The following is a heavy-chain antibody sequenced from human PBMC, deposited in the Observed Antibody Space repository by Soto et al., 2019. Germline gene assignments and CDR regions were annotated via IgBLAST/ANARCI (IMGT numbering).Heavy chain of an antibody. J-gene: IGHJ4*02. Sequence: PSETLSLTCAVSGGSFRDYYWSWIRQPPEKGLEWIGEINHSGSTNYNPSLKSRVAISGDMSKNQFSLSLSSVTAADTAVYYCARKYRRYYGDHYFDHWGQGTLVTVSS. D-gene: IGHD3-10*01. CDR1: GGSFRDYY. CDR3: ARKYRRYYGDHYFDH. CDR2: INHSGST. V-gene: IGHV4-34*01.